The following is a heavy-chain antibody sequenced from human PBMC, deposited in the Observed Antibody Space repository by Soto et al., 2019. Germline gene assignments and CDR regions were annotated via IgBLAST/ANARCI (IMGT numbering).Heavy chain of an antibody. CDR1: GGSISSGDYY. V-gene: IGHV4-30-4*01. Sequence: QVQLQESGPGLVKPSQTLSLTCTVSGGSISSGDYYWSWIRQPPGKGLEWIGYIYYSGSTYYNPSLKSRVTISVDTSKNQLSLKLSSVTAADTAVYYCARDVKRGYSGYETDYWGQGTLVTVSS. CDR3: ARDVKRGYSGYETDY. CDR2: IYYSGST. J-gene: IGHJ4*02. D-gene: IGHD5-12*01.